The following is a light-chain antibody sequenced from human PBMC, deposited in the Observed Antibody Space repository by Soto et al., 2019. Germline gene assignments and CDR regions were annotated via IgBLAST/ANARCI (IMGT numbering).Light chain of an antibody. CDR2: LGS. J-gene: IGKJ3*01. V-gene: IGKV2-28*01. CDR1: QSLLHSNGYNY. CDR3: MQALQTPGT. Sequence: DIVMTQSPLSLPVTPGEPASISCRSSQSLLHSNGYNYLDWYLQKPGQSPQLLIYLGSNRASGVPDRFSGSGSGTDFTTKISRVEAEDVGVYYCMQALQTPGTFGLWTKVDIK.